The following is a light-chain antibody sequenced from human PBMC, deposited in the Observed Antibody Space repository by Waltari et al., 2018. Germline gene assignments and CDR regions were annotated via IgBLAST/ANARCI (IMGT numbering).Light chain of an antibody. CDR3: HHRNNWPLT. Sequence: EILLTQSPVTLSLSPGERATLSCRASQSVSTYLAWYQQKPGQAPRLLIYDASNRATGIPARFSGSGSGTDFTLTISSLEPEDFAVYYCHHRNNWPLTFGGGTKVEIK. V-gene: IGKV3-11*01. CDR1: QSVSTY. CDR2: DAS. J-gene: IGKJ4*01.